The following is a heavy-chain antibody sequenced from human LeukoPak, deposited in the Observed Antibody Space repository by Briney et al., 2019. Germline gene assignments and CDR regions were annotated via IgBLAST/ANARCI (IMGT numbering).Heavy chain of an antibody. D-gene: IGHD4-23*01. V-gene: IGHV1-8*03. CDR3: ARGIANGGNSGGYYYYYYYMDV. J-gene: IGHJ6*03. CDR1: GSTFSSYA. CDR2: MNPNSGNT. Sequence: ASVKVSCKASGSTFSSYAISWVRQAPGQGLEWMGWMNPNSGNTGYAQKFQGRVTITRNTSISTAYMELSSLRSEDTAVYYCARGIANGGNSGGYYYYYYYMDVWGKGTTVTVSS.